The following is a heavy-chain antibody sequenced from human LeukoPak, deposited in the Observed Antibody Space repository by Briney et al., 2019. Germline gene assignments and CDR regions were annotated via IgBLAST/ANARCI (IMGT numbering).Heavy chain of an antibody. CDR1: GGSFSGYY. J-gene: IGHJ4*02. Sequence: SETLSLTCAVYGGSFSGYYWTWIRQPPGKGREWIGEINYSGITNYNPSLKSRITISVDTSKNQFSLKLNSVTAADTAVYYCARVREAEYYDSTSSDYWGQGTLVTVSS. CDR2: INYSGIT. D-gene: IGHD3-22*01. V-gene: IGHV4-34*01. CDR3: ARVREAEYYDSTSSDY.